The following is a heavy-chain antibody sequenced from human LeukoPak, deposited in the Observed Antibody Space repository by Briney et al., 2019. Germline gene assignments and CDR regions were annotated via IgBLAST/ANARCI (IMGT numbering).Heavy chain of an antibody. CDR2: ISSGGMWI. D-gene: IGHD1-1*01. CDR1: GFTFSSYS. V-gene: IGHV3-21*01. Sequence: GGSLRLSCAASGFTFSSYSMNWVRLAPAKGLEWVSSISSGGMWIYYSDSFKGRFTISRDNAKNALYLQMKSLRVEDTAVYYCARDAGGKTQREGWFDPWGQGTLKTVCS. J-gene: IGHJ5*02. CDR3: ARDAGGKTQREGWFDP.